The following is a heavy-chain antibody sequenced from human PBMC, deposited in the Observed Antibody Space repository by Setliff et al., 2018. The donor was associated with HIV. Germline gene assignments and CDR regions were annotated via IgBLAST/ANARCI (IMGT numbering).Heavy chain of an antibody. Sequence: ASVMVSCKASGYTFTSLGISWVRQAPGQGLEWMGRISAYNGNTDHAQRLQGRVTMTTDTSTRTAYMELRSLRSDDTAVYYCARAAVAGPWRKLDYWGQGTLVTVSS. J-gene: IGHJ4*02. V-gene: IGHV1-18*01. D-gene: IGHD6-19*01. CDR3: ARAAVAGPWRKLDY. CDR2: ISAYNGNT. CDR1: GYTFTSLG.